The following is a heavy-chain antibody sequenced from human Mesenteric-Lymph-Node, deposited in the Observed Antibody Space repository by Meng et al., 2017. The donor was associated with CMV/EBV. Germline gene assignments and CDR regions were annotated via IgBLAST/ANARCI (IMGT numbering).Heavy chain of an antibody. J-gene: IGHJ4*02. CDR1: GYTFTGYY. CDR2: INPNSGGT. Sequence: ASGYTFTGYYMHWVRQAPGQGLEWMGWINPNSGGTNYAQKFQGRVTMTRDTSISTAYMELSRLRSDDTAVYYCARVPGAAAGTPSDYWGQGTLVTVS. CDR3: ARVPGAAAGTPSDY. V-gene: IGHV1-2*02. D-gene: IGHD6-13*01.